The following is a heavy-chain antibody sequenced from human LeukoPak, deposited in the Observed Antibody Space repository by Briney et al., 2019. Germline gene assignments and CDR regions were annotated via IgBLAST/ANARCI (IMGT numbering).Heavy chain of an antibody. J-gene: IGHJ4*02. V-gene: IGHV3-23*01. D-gene: IGHD1-26*01. CDR1: GFTLSSYA. CDR2: ISVSGNT. Sequence: GGSLRLSCAASGFTLSSYAMSWVRQAPGKGLEWVSAISVSGNTYHADSVKGRFTISRDSSKNTLYLQMNSLRAEDTALYYCASGGIYYGAAFDFWGQGSLVTVSA. CDR3: ASGGIYYGAAFDF.